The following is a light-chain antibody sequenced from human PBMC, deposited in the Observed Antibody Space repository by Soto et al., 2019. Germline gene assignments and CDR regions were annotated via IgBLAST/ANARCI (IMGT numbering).Light chain of an antibody. J-gene: IGLJ3*02. CDR2: EVN. CDR3: CPSVGVPNWV. Sequence: QSALTQPASVSGSPGQSIAISCTGTSSDVGSYDRDSWYQQHPGKAPTLMIYEVNKRPSGVSNRFSGSKSGNTASLTISGLQAEDEADFYCCPSVGVPNWVFGGGTKLTVL. CDR1: SSDVGSYDR. V-gene: IGLV2-23*02.